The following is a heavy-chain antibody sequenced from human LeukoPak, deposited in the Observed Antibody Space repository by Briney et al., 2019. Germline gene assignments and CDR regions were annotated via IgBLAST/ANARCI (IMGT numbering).Heavy chain of an antibody. CDR1: GGSISSYY. D-gene: IGHD3-16*01. J-gene: IGHJ5*02. Sequence: SETLSLTCTVSGGSISSYYWSWIRQPPGKGLEWIAYISDIGSINYNPSLKSRVTISLDTSKNQFSLKLSSVTAADTAVYYCARELVITFGGVITQRDNWFDPWGQGTLVTVSS. V-gene: IGHV4-59*12. CDR2: ISDIGSI. CDR3: ARELVITFGGVITQRDNWFDP.